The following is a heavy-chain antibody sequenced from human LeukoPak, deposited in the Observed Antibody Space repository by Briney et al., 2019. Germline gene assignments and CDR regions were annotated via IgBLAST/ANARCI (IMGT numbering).Heavy chain of an antibody. CDR2: ISYDGSNK. V-gene: IGHV3-30*18. Sequence: GGSLRLSCAASGFTFSSYGMHWVRQAPGKGLEWVAVISYDGSNKYYADSVKGRFTISRDNSKNTLYLQMNSLRAEDTAVYCCAKVGGSYYFDYWGQGTLVTVSS. CDR1: GFTFSSYG. D-gene: IGHD1-26*01. CDR3: AKVGGSYYFDY. J-gene: IGHJ4*02.